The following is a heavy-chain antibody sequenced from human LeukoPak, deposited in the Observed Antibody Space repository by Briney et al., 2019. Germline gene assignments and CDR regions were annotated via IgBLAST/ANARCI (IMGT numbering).Heavy chain of an antibody. D-gene: IGHD3-3*01. CDR3: ARDGTPGFWSDQRAFDI. V-gene: IGHV4-4*07. CDR1: GGSISGYY. CDR2: IYTSGST. J-gene: IGHJ3*02. Sequence: SETLSLTCTVSGGSISGYYWSWIRQPAGKGLEWIGRIYTSGSTNYNPSLKSRVTMSVDTSKNQFSLKLSSVTAADTAVYYCARDGTPGFWSDQRAFDIWGQGTMVTVSS.